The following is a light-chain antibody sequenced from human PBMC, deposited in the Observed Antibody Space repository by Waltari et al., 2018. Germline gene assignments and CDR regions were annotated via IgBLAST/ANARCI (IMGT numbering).Light chain of an antibody. V-gene: IGLV2-14*01. CDR3: SSYTSTNTFV. J-gene: IGLJ1*01. CDR2: DFT. CDR1: ISYIGDYNY. Sequence: QSALTQPASVSGSPGQSITISCTGTISYIGDYNYFSLYQRHPGEAPKLMIYDFTKRPSGVSLRFSGSKSGNAASLTISVLQAEDEADYYCSSYTSTNTFVFGTGTKVTVL.